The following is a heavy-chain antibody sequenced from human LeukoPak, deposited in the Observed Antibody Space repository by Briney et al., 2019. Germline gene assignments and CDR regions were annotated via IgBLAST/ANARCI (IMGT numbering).Heavy chain of an antibody. D-gene: IGHD3-3*01. CDR2: INHSGST. V-gene: IGHV4-34*01. CDR1: GGPFSGYY. CDR3: ARATGYYDFWSGYFRAGGYFDY. Sequence: KPSETLSLTCAVYGGPFSGYYWSWIRQPPGKGLEWIGEINHSGSTNYNPSLKSRVTISVDTSKNPFSLKLSSVTAADTAVYYCARATGYYDFWSGYFRAGGYFDYWGQGTLVTVSS. J-gene: IGHJ4*02.